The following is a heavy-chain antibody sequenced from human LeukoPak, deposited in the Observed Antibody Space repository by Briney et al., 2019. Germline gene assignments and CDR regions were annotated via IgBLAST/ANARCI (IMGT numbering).Heavy chain of an antibody. CDR1: GFTFSSYA. J-gene: IGHJ3*02. V-gene: IGHV3-48*04. CDR3: ARSVFWHGNAFDI. CDR2: ISSSGSTI. Sequence: PGGSLRLSCAASGFTFSSYAMSWVRQAPGKGLEWVSYISSSGSTIYYADSVKGRFTISRDNAKNSLYLQMNSLRAEDTAVYYCARSVFWHGNAFDIWGQGTMVTVSS. D-gene: IGHD3-3*01.